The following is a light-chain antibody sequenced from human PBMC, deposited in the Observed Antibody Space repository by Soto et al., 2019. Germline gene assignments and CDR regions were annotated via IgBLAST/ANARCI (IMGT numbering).Light chain of an antibody. CDR1: ISDVGSYNY. J-gene: IGLJ1*01. Sequence: QSVLTQHASVSGSPGQSITISCTGTISDVGSYNYVSWYQQYPGKAPKLMIYDVSTRPSGVSDRFSGPKSGNTASLTISGLRAEDEADYYCGSYTTSSNYVFGTGTKVTVL. V-gene: IGLV2-14*03. CDR2: DVS. CDR3: GSYTTSSNYV.